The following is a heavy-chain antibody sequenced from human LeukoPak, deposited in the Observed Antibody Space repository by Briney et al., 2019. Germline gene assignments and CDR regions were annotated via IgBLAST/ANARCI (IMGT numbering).Heavy chain of an antibody. V-gene: IGHV7-4-1*02. D-gene: IGHD5-12*01. CDR3: ARDIGSGYDPVPGAFDI. J-gene: IGHJ3*02. CDR1: GYTFTSYA. CDR2: INTNTGNP. Sequence: ASVKVSCKASGYTFTSYAMNWVRQAPGQGLEWMGWINTNTGNPTYAQGFTGRFVFSLDTSVSTAYLQISSLKAEDTAVYYCARDIGSGYDPVPGAFDIWGQGTMVIVSS.